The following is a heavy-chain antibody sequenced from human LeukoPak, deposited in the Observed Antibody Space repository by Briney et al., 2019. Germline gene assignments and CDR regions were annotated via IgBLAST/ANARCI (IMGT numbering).Heavy chain of an antibody. V-gene: IGHV3-7*01. CDR2: IKEET. D-gene: IGHD2-2*01. J-gene: IGHJ6*02. CDR1: GFTYSRHW. Sequence: GGSLRLSCAASGFTYSRHWMSWVRQAPGKGLEWVANIKEETYYVDSVKGRFTISRDNPKNSLYLQMNSLRAEDTAVYYCARDAYCSSTSCYLGAVYYYYYGMDVWGQGTTVTVSS. CDR3: ARDAYCSSTSCYLGAVYYYYYGMDV.